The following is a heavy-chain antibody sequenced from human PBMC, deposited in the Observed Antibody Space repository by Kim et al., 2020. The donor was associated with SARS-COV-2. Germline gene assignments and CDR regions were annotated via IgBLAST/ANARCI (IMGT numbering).Heavy chain of an antibody. Sequence: SETLSLTCTVSGGSISSISNYWAWIRQSPGTGLQWIGSIYYTGSTYYNPSLQSRMTISADTSKNQFSLQLTSVTAADTAVFYCARNVLLWFGEGDVWCPG. CDR1: GGSISSISNY. V-gene: IGHV4-39*01. CDR2: IYYTGST. J-gene: IGHJ3*01. CDR3: ARNVLLWFGEGDV. D-gene: IGHD3-10*01.